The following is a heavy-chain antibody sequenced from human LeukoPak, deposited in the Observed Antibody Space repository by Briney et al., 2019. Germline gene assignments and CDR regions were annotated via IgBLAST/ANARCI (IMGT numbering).Heavy chain of an antibody. J-gene: IGHJ3*02. V-gene: IGHV3-48*04. Sequence: GESLRLSCAASGFTFSTYSMNWVRQAPGKGLEWVSYISATGTTIYYADSVKGRFIISRDNAENSLYVQMNSLRADDTAVYYCARGRRFGRTWQTTFDIWGQGTMVTVFS. CDR2: ISATGTTI. CDR1: GFTFSTYS. CDR3: ARGRRFGRTWQTTFDI. D-gene: IGHD3-16*01.